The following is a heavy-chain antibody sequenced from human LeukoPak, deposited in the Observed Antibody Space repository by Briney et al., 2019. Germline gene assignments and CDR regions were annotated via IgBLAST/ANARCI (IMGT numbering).Heavy chain of an antibody. CDR1: GGSFSGYY. CDR3: AXXTSKWYTCFHH. Sequence: SETLSLTCAVYGGSFSGYYWSWIRQPPGKGLEWIGEINHSGSTNYNPSLKSRVTISVDTSKNQFSLKLSSVTAADTAVYYCAXXTSKWYTCFHHWGQGTLVIVSS. V-gene: IGHV4-34*01. CDR2: INHSGST. J-gene: IGHJ1*01. D-gene: IGHD6-13*01.